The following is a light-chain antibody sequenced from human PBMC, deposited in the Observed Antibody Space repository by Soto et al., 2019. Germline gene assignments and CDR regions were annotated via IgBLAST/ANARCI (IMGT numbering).Light chain of an antibody. CDR2: GTS. CDR3: QQSLTTPRT. CDR1: QNINNF. J-gene: IGKJ1*01. V-gene: IGKV1-39*01. Sequence: DIQMTQSPSSLSASVGDRVTITCRASQNINNFLNWYQQQPGKAPNLLIYGTSSLQSGVPSRFSGSGFGTDFTLTINSLQPEDFATYYCQQSLTTPRTFGQGTKVEIK.